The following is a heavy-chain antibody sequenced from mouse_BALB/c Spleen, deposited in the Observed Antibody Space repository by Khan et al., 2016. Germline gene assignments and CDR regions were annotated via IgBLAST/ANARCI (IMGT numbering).Heavy chain of an antibody. Sequence: VQLKQPGPELVKPGASVKISCKASGYTFTDYTMHWVKQSHGKSHEWIGHNYPYKAYTGYNQQFKSKATLTVDKSSSTAYMELRSLSSEDSAVYYSAIPGIPYAMDSWCQGTAVTGSS. CDR1: GYTFTDYT. J-gene: IGHJ4*01. V-gene: IGHV1S29*02. CDR2: NYPYKAYT. CDR3: AIPGIPYAMDS.